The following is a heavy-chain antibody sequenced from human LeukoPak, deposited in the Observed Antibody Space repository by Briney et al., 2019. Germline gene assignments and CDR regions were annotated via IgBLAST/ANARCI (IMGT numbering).Heavy chain of an antibody. J-gene: IGHJ4*02. V-gene: IGHV4-31*03. CDR3: ARGVRWLQLSYFDY. D-gene: IGHD5-24*01. CDR2: IYYSGST. Sequence: SQTLSLTCPVSGGSISSGVYYWSWIRQHPGKGLEWIGYIYYSGSTYYNPSLKSRVTISVDMSKNQFSLKLSSVTAADTAVYYCARGVRWLQLSYFDYWGQGTLVTVSS. CDR1: GGSISSGVYY.